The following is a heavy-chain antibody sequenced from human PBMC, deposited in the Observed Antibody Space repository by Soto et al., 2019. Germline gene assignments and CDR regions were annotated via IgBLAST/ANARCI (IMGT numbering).Heavy chain of an antibody. J-gene: IGHJ1*01. CDR2: ISSHGRDI. D-gene: IGHD1-26*01. V-gene: IGHV3-21*06. CDR3: ARDPSDLWEPDQYFQR. Sequence: EVQLVESGGGLVKPGGSVRLSCEASGFTFTSDSMTWVRQAPGKGLEWVSSISSHGRDIFYADSVKGRFTISRDNAKDSLHLQMNSLTGEDSAVYYCARDPSDLWEPDQYFQRWGQGTLVTVSS. CDR1: GFTFTSDS.